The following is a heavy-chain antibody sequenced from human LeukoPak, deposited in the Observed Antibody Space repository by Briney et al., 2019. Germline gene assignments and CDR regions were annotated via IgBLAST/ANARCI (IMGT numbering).Heavy chain of an antibody. Sequence: ASVKVSCKASGYTFTSYYMHWVRQAPGQGLEWMGWISAYNGNTNYAQKLQGRVTMTTDTSTSTAYMELRSLRSDDTAVYYCANTPYDSSGYYFFDYWGQGTLVTVSS. CDR1: GYTFTSYY. J-gene: IGHJ4*02. CDR2: ISAYNGNT. D-gene: IGHD3-22*01. V-gene: IGHV1-18*04. CDR3: ANTPYDSSGYYFFDY.